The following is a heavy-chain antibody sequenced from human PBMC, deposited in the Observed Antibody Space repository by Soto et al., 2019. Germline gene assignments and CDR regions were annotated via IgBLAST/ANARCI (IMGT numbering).Heavy chain of an antibody. CDR2: ISSSSSTI. D-gene: IGHD2-15*01. CDR1: GFTFSSYS. CDR3: ARDIGCSGGSCYYYGMDV. Sequence: EVQLVESGGGLVQPGGSLRLSCAASGFTFSSYSMNWVRQAPGKGLEWVSYISSSSSTIYYADSVKGLFTISRDNAKNSLYLHMTSLRDEDTAVYYCARDIGCSGGSCYYYGMDVWGQGTTVTVSS. V-gene: IGHV3-48*02. J-gene: IGHJ6*02.